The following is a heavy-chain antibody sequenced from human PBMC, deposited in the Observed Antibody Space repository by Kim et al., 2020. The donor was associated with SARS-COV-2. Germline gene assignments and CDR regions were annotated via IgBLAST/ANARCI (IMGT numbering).Heavy chain of an antibody. CDR3: VKGIYSLGGY. CDR2: ST. Sequence: STSYADSVKGRFTISRDNSKNTLYLQMNSLRAEDTAVYYCVKGIYSLGGYWGQGTLVTVSS. J-gene: IGHJ4*02. D-gene: IGHD5-12*01. V-gene: IGHV3-23*01.